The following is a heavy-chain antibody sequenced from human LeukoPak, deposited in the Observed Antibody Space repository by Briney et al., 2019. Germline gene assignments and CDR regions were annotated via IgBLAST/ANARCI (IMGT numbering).Heavy chain of an antibody. J-gene: IGHJ4*02. CDR2: IYYSGST. Sequence: SETLSLTCTVSGGSISSYYWSWIRQPPGKGLEWIGYIYYSGSTNYNPSLKNRVTISVDTSKNQFSLKLSSVTAADTAVYYCASLSRWELQYFDYWGQGTLVTVSS. V-gene: IGHV4-59*01. CDR3: ASLSRWELQYFDY. CDR1: GGSISSYY. D-gene: IGHD1-26*01.